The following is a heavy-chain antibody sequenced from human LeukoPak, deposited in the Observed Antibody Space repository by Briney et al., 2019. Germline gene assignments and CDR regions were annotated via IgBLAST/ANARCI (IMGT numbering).Heavy chain of an antibody. V-gene: IGHV3-53*01. CDR2: IESGGKT. J-gene: IGHJ5*02. CDR3: TRDHRAMGRDTKGFDP. D-gene: IGHD2-2*01. Sequence: GGSLRLSCEVSGFTVSNNYMSWVRQAPGKGLEWVSVIESGGKTSYGDSAKGRFTISRDDSKNTLYLQMNSLVAEDAAVYYCTRDHRAMGRDTKGFDPWGQGTLVTVSS. CDR1: GFTVSNNY.